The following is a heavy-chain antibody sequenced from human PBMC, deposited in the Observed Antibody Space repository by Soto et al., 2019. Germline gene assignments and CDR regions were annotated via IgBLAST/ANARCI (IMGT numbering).Heavy chain of an antibody. V-gene: IGHV1-2*04. CDR2: INPNSGGT. CDR3: ARGGLIYCGGDCYHLDDAFDI. D-gene: IGHD2-21*01. J-gene: IGHJ3*02. Sequence: ASVKVSCKASGYTFTGYYMHWVRQAPGQGLEWMGWINPNSGGTNYAQKFQGWVTMTRDTSISTAYMELSRLRSDDTAVYYCARGGLIYCGGDCYHLDDAFDIWGQGTMVTVSS. CDR1: GYTFTGYY.